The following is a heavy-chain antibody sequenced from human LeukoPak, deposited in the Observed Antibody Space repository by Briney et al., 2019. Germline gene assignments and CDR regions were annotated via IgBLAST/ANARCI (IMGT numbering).Heavy chain of an antibody. J-gene: IGHJ5*02. D-gene: IGHD6-19*01. CDR1: GGTFSSYA. CDR3: ARDRETVAGTCWFDP. V-gene: IGHV1-69*04. CDR2: IIPILGIA. Sequence: SVKVSCKAPGGTFSSYAISWVRQAPGQGLEWMGRIIPILGIANYAQKFQGRVTITADKSTSTAYMELSSLRSEDTAVYYCARDRETVAGTCWFDPWGQGTLVTVSS.